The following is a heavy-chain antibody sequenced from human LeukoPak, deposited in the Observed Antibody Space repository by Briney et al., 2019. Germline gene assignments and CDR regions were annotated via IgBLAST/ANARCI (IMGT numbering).Heavy chain of an antibody. D-gene: IGHD2-21*01. CDR3: AKDGFLLWRSAFDI. Sequence: HGGSLRLSCAASGFTFSSYAMSWFRQAPGKGLEWVSAISGSGGSTYYADSVKGRFTISRDNSKNTLWLQMNSLRAEDTAVYYCAKDGFLLWRSAFDIWGQGTMVTVSS. CDR2: ISGSGGST. J-gene: IGHJ3*02. V-gene: IGHV3-23*01. CDR1: GFTFSSYA.